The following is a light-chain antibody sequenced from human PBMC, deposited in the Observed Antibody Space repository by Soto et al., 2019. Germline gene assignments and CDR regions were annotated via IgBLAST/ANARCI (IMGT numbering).Light chain of an antibody. V-gene: IGLV2-8*01. CDR3: ISYTVSNTYV. Sequence: QSALTQPPSASGSPGQSVTISCTGTSSDVGVYNFVSWYQQHPGKAPKLIIYDVSQRSSGVPDLFSGSKSGNTASLTVSGLQAEDEAYYYCISYTVSNTYVFGSGTKLTVL. J-gene: IGLJ1*01. CDR2: DVS. CDR1: SSDVGVYNF.